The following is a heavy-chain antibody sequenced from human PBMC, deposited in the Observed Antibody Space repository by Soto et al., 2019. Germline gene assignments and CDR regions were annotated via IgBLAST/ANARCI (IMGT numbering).Heavy chain of an antibody. CDR3: AKDGPQLRFDY. V-gene: IGHV3-23*01. J-gene: IGHJ4*02. CDR2: ISGSGSNK. D-gene: IGHD4-17*01. Sequence: TGGSLRLSCAASGFTFSSYAMHWVRQAPGKGLEWVSAISGSGSNKYYADSVKGRFTISRDNSKNTLYLQMNSLRAEDTAVYYCAKDGPQLRFDYWGQGTLVTVSS. CDR1: GFTFSSYA.